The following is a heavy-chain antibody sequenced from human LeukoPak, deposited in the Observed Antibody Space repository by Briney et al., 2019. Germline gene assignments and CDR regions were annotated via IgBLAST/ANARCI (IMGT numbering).Heavy chain of an antibody. CDR3: AHYCSGGSCYSSRGAFDI. Sequence: SETLSLTCTVSGGSISSSSYYWGWIRQPPGKGLEWIGSIYYSGSTYYNPSLKSRVTISGDTSKNQFPLKLSSVTAADTAVYYCAHYCSGGSCYSSRGAFDIWGQGTMVTVSS. V-gene: IGHV4-39*01. D-gene: IGHD2-15*01. CDR2: IYYSGST. J-gene: IGHJ3*02. CDR1: GGSISSSSYY.